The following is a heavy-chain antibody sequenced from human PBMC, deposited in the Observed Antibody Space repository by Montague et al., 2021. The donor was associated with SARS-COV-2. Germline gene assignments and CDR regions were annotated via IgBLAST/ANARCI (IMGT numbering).Heavy chain of an antibody. CDR2: IYYSGST. J-gene: IGHJ3*02. CDR3: ARGSGWMGNALDN. V-gene: IGHV4-59*01. CDR1: GGSISSYY. D-gene: IGHD6-19*01. Sequence: SETLSLTCTVSGGSISSYYWSWIRQPPGKGLEWIGYIYYSGSTNYNPSXRSRVSISVDTSKNQFSLKLSSVTAADTAVYYCARGSGWMGNALDNWGQGTMVTVSS.